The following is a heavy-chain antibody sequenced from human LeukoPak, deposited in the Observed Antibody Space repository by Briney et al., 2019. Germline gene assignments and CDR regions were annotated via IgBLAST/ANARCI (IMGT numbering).Heavy chain of an antibody. J-gene: IGHJ5*02. D-gene: IGHD4-17*01. CDR2: IIPIFGTA. V-gene: IGHV1-69*13. CDR3: ARALMGDYLPLNWFDP. Sequence: VASVKVSCKASGGTFSSYAISWVRQAPGQGLEWMGGIIPIFGTANYAQRFQGRVTITADESTSTAYMELSSLRSEDTAVYYCARALMGDYLPLNWFDPWGQGTLVTVSS. CDR1: GGTFSSYA.